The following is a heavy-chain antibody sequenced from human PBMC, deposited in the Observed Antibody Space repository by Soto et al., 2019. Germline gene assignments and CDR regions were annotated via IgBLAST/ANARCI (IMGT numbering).Heavy chain of an antibody. J-gene: IGHJ6*02. D-gene: IGHD2-21*02. CDR1: GDSISSGGYY. Sequence: PSETLSLTCTVSGDSISSGGYYWSWIRQHPGKGLEWIGFIYYSGSAYYSPSLKSRVTISVDTPKNQFSLKLSSVTAADTAVYYCARDLWGYCGTDCYPLDVWGQGTTVTVSS. V-gene: IGHV4-31*03. CDR3: ARDLWGYCGTDCYPLDV. CDR2: IYYSGSA.